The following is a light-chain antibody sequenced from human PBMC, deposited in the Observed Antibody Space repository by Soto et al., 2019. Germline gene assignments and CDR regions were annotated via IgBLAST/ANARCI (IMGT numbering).Light chain of an antibody. V-gene: IGKV3-20*01. J-gene: IGKJ1*01. Sequence: EIVLTQSPGTLSLSPGERATLSCRASQSVSSSYLAWYQQRPGQAPRLLIYGASSRATGIPDRFSGSGSGTDFTLTIIRLEPEDFAVYYCQQYNYWPPKTFGQGTKVDIK. CDR2: GAS. CDR3: QQYNYWPPKT. CDR1: QSVSSSY.